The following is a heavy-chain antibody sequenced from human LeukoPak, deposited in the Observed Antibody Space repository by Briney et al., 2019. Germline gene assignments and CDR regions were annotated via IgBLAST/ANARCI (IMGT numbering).Heavy chain of an antibody. Sequence: GGSLRLSCAVSGLPFGSYGMTWVRQAPGKGLEWVAHISETIYYADSVQGRFTISRDNAKNSLYLQMSNLRVDDTAMYYCVREVGRPKTFYFDSWGRGTPVTVSS. CDR2: ISETI. CDR1: GLPFGSYG. D-gene: IGHD3-16*01. V-gene: IGHV3-48*04. J-gene: IGHJ4*02. CDR3: VREVGRPKTFYFDS.